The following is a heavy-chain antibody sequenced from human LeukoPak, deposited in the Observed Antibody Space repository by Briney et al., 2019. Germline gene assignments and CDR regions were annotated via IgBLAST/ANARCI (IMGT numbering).Heavy chain of an antibody. Sequence: GASVKVSCKASGGTFSSYAISWVRQAPGQGLEWMGGIIPIFGTANYAQKFQGRVTITADESTSTAYMELSSLRSEDTAEYYCARAVLYSSSWSPIDYWGQGTLVTVSS. D-gene: IGHD6-13*01. V-gene: IGHV1-69*01. CDR3: ARAVLYSSSWSPIDY. CDR1: GGTFSSYA. J-gene: IGHJ4*02. CDR2: IIPIFGTA.